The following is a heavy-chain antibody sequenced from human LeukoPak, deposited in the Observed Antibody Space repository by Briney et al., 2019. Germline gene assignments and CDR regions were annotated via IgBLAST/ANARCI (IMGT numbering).Heavy chain of an antibody. CDR2: INAGNGNT. V-gene: IGHV1-3*01. J-gene: IGHJ4*02. CDR3: ARAIWTSKVTTYYLDY. CDR1: GYTFTNHA. Sequence: GASVKVSCKASGYTFTNHAIQWVRQAPGQGLEWMGWINAGNGNTKYAENFQGRVTITRDASATTAYMELRSLTSEDTAVYYCARAIWTSKVTTYYLDYWGQGTLVTVSS. D-gene: IGHD4-17*01.